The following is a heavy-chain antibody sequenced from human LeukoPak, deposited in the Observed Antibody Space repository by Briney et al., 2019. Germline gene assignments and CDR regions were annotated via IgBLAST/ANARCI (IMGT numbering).Heavy chain of an antibody. J-gene: IGHJ3*02. CDR2: ISWNSGSI. Sequence: GRSLRLSCAASGFTFDDYAMHWVRQTPGRGLEWVSGISWNSGSIGYADSVKGRFTISRDNAKNSLYLQMNSLRVEDTAVYYCARGLHAFDIWGQGTMVTVSS. V-gene: IGHV3-9*01. CDR3: ARGLHAFDI. CDR1: GFTFDDYA.